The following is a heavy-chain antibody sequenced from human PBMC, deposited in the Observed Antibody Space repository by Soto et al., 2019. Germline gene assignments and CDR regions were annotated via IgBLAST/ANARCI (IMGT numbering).Heavy chain of an antibody. CDR1: GGSISSSSYY. CDR2: IYYSGST. D-gene: IGHD1-26*01. Sequence: TLSLTCTVSGGSISSSSYYWGWIRQPPGKGLEWIGSIYYSGSTYYNPSLKSRVTISVDTSKNQFSLKLSSVTAADTAVYYCVRQKSAYSGSYYEAGYAFDIWGQGT. CDR3: VRQKSAYSGSYYEAGYAFDI. V-gene: IGHV4-39*01. J-gene: IGHJ3*02.